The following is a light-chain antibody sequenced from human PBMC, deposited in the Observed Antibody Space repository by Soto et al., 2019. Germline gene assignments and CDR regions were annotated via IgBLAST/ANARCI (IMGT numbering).Light chain of an antibody. CDR2: DNN. CDR3: GTWDSSLGGV. CDR1: SSNIENNY. J-gene: IGLJ2*01. V-gene: IGLV1-51*01. Sequence: QSVLTQPPSVSAAPGQKVTISCSGSSSNIENNYVSWYQQLPGTAPKLLIYDNNKRSSGIPDRFSGSKSGTSATLGITGPPAGDEADYYCGTWDSSLGGVFGGGTKLTVL.